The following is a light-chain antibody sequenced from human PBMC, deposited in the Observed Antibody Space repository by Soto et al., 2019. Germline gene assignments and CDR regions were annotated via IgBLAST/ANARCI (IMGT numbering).Light chain of an antibody. CDR1: QSVSTN. CDR2: GTS. CDR3: QQYNNWPRT. V-gene: IGKV3-15*01. J-gene: IGKJ1*01. Sequence: EIVMTQSPATLSVSPGERATLSCRASQSVSTNLAWYQQKPGQAPSLLIYGTSTRATGIPARFSGSGSGTEFTLTISSLQSEDFADYYCQQYNNWPRTFGQGTKVEIK.